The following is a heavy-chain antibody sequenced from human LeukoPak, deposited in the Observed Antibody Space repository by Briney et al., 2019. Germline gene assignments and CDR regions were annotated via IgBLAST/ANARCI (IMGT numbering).Heavy chain of an antibody. CDR1: GGTFSSYA. J-gene: IGHJ4*02. D-gene: IGHD2-15*01. CDR3: ASCRQGSGGSCPIFDY. CDR2: TIPIFGTA. Sequence: ASVKVSCKASGGTFSSYAISWVRQAPGQGLEWMGGTIPIFGTANYAQKFQGRVTITADESTSTAYMELSSLRSEDTAVYYCASCRQGSGGSCPIFDYWGQGTLVTVSS. V-gene: IGHV1-69*13.